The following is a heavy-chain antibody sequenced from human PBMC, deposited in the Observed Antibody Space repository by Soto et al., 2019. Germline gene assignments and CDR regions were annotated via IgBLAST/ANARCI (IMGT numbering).Heavy chain of an antibody. Sequence: EVQLLESGGGLVQPGGSLRLSCEASGFALASHAMSWVRQARGKGLEWISSSTNGGGTSYYADSVKGRFTISRDNSKNTLYLQMDRLRGEDAAVYYCARRGDSLSWYWFDPWGQGTLVIVSS. D-gene: IGHD6-13*01. V-gene: IGHV3-23*01. J-gene: IGHJ5*02. CDR3: ARRGDSLSWYWFDP. CDR1: GFALASHA. CDR2: STNGGGTS.